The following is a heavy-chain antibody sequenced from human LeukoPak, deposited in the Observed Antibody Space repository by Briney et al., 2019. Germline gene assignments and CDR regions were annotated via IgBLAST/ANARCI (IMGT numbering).Heavy chain of an antibody. J-gene: IGHJ6*04. CDR3: AELGITMIGGV. Sequence: PGGSLRLSCAASGFTFRNYEMNWVRQAPGKGLEWVSYISSSGITIYYADSVKGRFTISRDNAKNSLSLQMNSLRAEDTAVYYCAELGITMIGGVWGKGTTVTISS. CDR1: GFTFRNYE. D-gene: IGHD3-10*02. CDR2: ISSSGITI. V-gene: IGHV3-48*03.